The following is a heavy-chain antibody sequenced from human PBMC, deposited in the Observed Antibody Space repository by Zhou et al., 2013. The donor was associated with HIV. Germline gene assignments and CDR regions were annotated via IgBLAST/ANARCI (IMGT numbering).Heavy chain of an antibody. CDR2: IYHSGST. Sequence: QVQLQQWGAGLLKPSETLSLTCAVYGGSFSDYYWSWIRQPPGKGLEWIGHIYHSGSTYYNPSLKSRVTISVDTPKNQLSLKLNSVTAADTAVYYCAGITVILEFVGYGMDVWGQGTTVTRLL. CDR1: GGSFSDYY. V-gene: IGHV4-34*01. D-gene: IGHD4-17*01. CDR3: AGITVILEFVGYGMDV. J-gene: IGHJ6*02.